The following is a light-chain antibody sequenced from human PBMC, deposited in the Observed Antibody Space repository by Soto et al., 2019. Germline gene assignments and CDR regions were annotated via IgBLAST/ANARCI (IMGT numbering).Light chain of an antibody. Sequence: EIVVTQSPATLSVSPGERATLSCRASQSVSSNFAWYQQKPGQAPRLLIYGASTRATGIPARFSGSGSGTEFTLSISTLQSEDFAVYYCQQYNNWPWTFGQGTKVDIK. CDR2: GAS. V-gene: IGKV3-15*01. CDR1: QSVSSN. CDR3: QQYNNWPWT. J-gene: IGKJ1*01.